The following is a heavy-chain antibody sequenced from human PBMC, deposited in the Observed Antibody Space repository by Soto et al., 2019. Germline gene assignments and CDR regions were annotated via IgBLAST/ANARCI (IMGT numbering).Heavy chain of an antibody. CDR1: SGSFSGYY. Sequence: SETLSLTCAVYSGSFSGYYYSWIRQSPGKGLEWIGEITHGGTTHYSPSLQSRVTMSVDTSKNQISLTLTSLTPADTAVYFCARLYTYGYYHFDHWGQGTLVTVSS. D-gene: IGHD3-22*01. J-gene: IGHJ4*02. CDR3: ARLYTYGYYHFDH. CDR2: ITHGGTT. V-gene: IGHV4-34*01.